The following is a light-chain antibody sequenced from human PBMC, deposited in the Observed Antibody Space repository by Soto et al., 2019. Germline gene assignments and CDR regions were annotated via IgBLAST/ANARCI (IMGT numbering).Light chain of an antibody. CDR1: SSNIGAGYD. J-gene: IGLJ3*02. V-gene: IGLV1-40*01. CDR2: GNS. Sequence: QSVLTQPPSVSGAPGQRVTISCTGSSSNIGAGYDVHWYQHLPETAPKLLIYGNSNRPSGVPDRFSGSNSGTSASLAITGLLADDEADYFCQSFDSSLSGWVFGGGTQLTVL. CDR3: QSFDSSLSGWV.